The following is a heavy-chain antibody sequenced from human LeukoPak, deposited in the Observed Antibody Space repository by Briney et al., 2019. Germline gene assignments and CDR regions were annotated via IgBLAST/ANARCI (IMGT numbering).Heavy chain of an antibody. CDR3: ARGQGA. CDR1: GFTVNNNY. CDR2: ICIGGGT. V-gene: IGHV3-53*01. Sequence: GGSLRLSCAASGFTVNNNYMSWVRQAPGKGLEWVAVICIGGGTYYAASVKGRFTISRDTSKNTLFLQMNSLRADDTAMYYCARGQGAWGQGTLVTVSS. J-gene: IGHJ5*02.